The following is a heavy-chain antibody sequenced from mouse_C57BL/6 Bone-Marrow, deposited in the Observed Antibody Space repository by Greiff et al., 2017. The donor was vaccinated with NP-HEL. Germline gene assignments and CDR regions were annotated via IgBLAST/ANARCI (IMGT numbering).Heavy chain of an antibody. CDR3: VRGCDPGVYYAMDY. CDR1: GFSFNTYA. Sequence: DVKLVESGGGLVQPKGSLKLSCAASGFSFNTYAMNWVRQAPGKGLEWVARIRSKSNNYATYYADSVKDRFTISRDDSESMLYLQMNNLKTEDTAMYYCVRGCDPGVYYAMDYWGQGTSVTVSS. V-gene: IGHV10-1*01. J-gene: IGHJ4*01. CDR2: IRSKSNNYAT.